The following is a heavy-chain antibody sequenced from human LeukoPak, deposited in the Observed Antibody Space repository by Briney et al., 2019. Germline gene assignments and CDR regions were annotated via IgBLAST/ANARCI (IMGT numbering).Heavy chain of an antibody. CDR2: INPNSGGT. D-gene: IGHD2-15*01. CDR1: EYTFTGYY. Sequence: ASVKVSCKASEYTFTGYYMHWVRQAPGQGLEWMGWINPNSGGTNYAQKFQGRVTMTRDTSISTAYMELSRLRSDDTAVYYCARAPVALTPLDYWGQGTLVTVSS. V-gene: IGHV1-2*02. J-gene: IGHJ4*02. CDR3: ARAPVALTPLDY.